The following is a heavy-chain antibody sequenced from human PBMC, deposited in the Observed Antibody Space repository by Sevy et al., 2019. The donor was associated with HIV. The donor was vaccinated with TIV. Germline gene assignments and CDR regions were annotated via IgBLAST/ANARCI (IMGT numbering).Heavy chain of an antibody. CDR2: ISAYNGNT. CDR1: GYTFTSYG. J-gene: IGHJ4*02. CDR3: ARDAYYYDSSGYYNY. V-gene: IGHV1-18*04. D-gene: IGHD3-22*01. Sequence: ASVKVSCKASGYTFTSYGISWVRQAPGQGLEWMGWISAYNGNTNYAQKLQGRVTMTTDKSTSKAYMELRSLRSDDTAVYYCARDAYYYDSSGYYNYWGQGTLVTVSS.